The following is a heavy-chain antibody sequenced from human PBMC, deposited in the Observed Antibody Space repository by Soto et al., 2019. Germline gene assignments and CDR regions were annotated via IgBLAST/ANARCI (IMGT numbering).Heavy chain of an antibody. J-gene: IGHJ4*02. CDR1: GGSINSDAYY. Sequence: QMQLQESGPGLVKPSQTLSLTCTVSGGSINSDAYYWSWIRQPPGKGLEWIGHIYYSGRTYYAPSLESRLTISLDMSKNQFSLRLSSVNASDTAVYYCARVRSNSPDYFDYWGQGTLVTVSS. CDR2: IYYSGRT. CDR3: ARVRSNSPDYFDY. V-gene: IGHV4-30-4*01. D-gene: IGHD6-6*01.